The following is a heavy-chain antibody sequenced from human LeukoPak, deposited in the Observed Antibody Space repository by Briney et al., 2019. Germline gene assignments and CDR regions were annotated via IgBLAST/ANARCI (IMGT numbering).Heavy chain of an antibody. D-gene: IGHD3-10*01. J-gene: IGHJ5*02. CDR1: GGSISSYY. V-gene: IGHV4-59*08. CDR3: ARHEVKYGSGTYPLGT. Sequence: SETLSLTCTVSGGSISSYYWSWIRQPPGKGLEWIGYIKDSVGTNYNPSLTSRVTISVDKSKNQFSLKLSSVTAADTAVYYCARHEVKYGSGTYPLGTWGQGTLVTVSS. CDR2: IKDSVGT.